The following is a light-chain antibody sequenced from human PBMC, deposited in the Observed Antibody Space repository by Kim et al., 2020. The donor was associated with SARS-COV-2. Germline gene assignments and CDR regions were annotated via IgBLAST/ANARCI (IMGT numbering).Light chain of an antibody. V-gene: IGLV2-14*03. CDR1: SSDVVRYNY. J-gene: IGLJ1*01. CDR3: SSYASSRSYV. CDR2: DVS. Sequence: GQSITISCTGTSSDVVRYNYVSWYQHHPGKAPKLMIYDVSERPSGVSDRFSGSKSGNTASLTISGLQAEDEADYYCSSYASSRSYVFGTGTKVTVL.